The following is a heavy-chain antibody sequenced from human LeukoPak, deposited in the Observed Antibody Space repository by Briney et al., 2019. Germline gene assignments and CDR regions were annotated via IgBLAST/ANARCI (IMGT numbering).Heavy chain of an antibody. Sequence: GASVTVSCKASGYMFTSYAMNWVRQAPGQGLELMGWINTNTGNPTYAQGFTGRFVFSLDTSVSTAYLQISSLKAEDTAVYYCARDLRGDAFDIWGQGTMVTVSS. V-gene: IGHV7-4-1*02. CDR1: GYMFTSYA. CDR3: ARDLRGDAFDI. J-gene: IGHJ3*02. CDR2: INTNTGNP. D-gene: IGHD5/OR15-5a*01.